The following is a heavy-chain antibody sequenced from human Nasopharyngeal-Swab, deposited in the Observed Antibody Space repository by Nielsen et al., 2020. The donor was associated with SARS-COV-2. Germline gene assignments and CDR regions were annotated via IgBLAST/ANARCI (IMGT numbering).Heavy chain of an antibody. V-gene: IGHV1-18*01. J-gene: IGHJ4*02. D-gene: IGHD6-19*01. CDR2: ISAYNGNT. Sequence: VRQAPGQGLEWMGWISAYNGNTNYAQKLQGRVTMTTDTSTSTAYMELRSLRSDDTAVYYCARDLSSIAVDGNWGQGTLVTVSS. CDR3: ARDLSSIAVDGN.